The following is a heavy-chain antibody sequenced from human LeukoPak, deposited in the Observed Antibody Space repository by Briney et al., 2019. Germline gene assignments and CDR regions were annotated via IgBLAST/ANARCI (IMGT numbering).Heavy chain of an antibody. D-gene: IGHD1-26*01. V-gene: IGHV3-23*01. CDR3: ARDRGGSYRPTFYFDY. Sequence: GGSLRLSCAASGFTVSSNYMSWVRQAPGKGLEWVSAISGSGTNTYYADSVKGRFTISRDNSKNTLYLQMNSLRAEDTAVYYCARDRGGSYRPTFYFDYWGQGTLVTVSS. CDR1: GFTVSSNY. J-gene: IGHJ4*02. CDR2: ISGSGTNT.